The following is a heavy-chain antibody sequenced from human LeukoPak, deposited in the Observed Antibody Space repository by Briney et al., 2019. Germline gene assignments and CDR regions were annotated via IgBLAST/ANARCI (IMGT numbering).Heavy chain of an antibody. J-gene: IGHJ3*02. D-gene: IGHD5-24*01. Sequence: SETLSLTCTVSGGSVSSYYWSWFRQPPGKGLEWIGYIYHSGSTSYNPSLKSRVSISVDTSKNQFSLKVTSVTAADTAVYYCARPSRDGYVDAFDIWGQGTMVTVSS. CDR3: ARPSRDGYVDAFDI. V-gene: IGHV4-59*08. CDR1: GGSVSSYY. CDR2: IYHSGST.